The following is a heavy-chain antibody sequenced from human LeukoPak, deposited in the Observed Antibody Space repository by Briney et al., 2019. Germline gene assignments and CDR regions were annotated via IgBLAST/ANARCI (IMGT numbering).Heavy chain of an antibody. D-gene: IGHD3-10*01. V-gene: IGHV3-21*01. CDR1: GFTFSRYS. Sequence: PGGSLRLSCAASGFTFSRYSMDWVRQAPGKGLEWVSAISSSGYIYYADSVKGRFTISRDNTKNSIYLQINSLRPEDTPVYYIWRWHVPYYYGSGKAGAFDIWGQGTMVTVSS. CDR2: ISSSGYI. CDR3: WRWHVPYYYGSGKAGAFDI. J-gene: IGHJ3*02.